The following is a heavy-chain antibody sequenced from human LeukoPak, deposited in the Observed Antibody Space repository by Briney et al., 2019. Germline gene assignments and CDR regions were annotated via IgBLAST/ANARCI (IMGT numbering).Heavy chain of an antibody. Sequence: SETLSLTCTVSGASISGRSYYWGWIRQPPGKGLECIGTIYYSGNTYYNPSLESRVTISVDTSKNQFSLKLSSVTAADTAVYYCAGGSVNRYYFDYWGQGTLVTVSS. J-gene: IGHJ4*02. D-gene: IGHD3-10*01. CDR3: AGGSVNRYYFDY. V-gene: IGHV4-39*07. CDR2: IYYSGNT. CDR1: GASISGRSYY.